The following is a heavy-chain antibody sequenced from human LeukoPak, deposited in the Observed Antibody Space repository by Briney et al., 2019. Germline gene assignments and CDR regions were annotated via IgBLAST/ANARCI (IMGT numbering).Heavy chain of an antibody. V-gene: IGHV1-2*02. J-gene: IGHJ6*02. CDR1: GYTFTGYY. D-gene: IGHD3-3*01. CDR3: AREAPDDNGDVWREPSRRYYYGMDV. CDR2: INPNSGGT. Sequence: ASVKVSCKASGYTFTGYYMHWVRQAPGQGLEWMGWINPNSGGTNYAQKFQGRATMTRDTSISTAYMELSRLRSDDTAVYYCAREAPDDNGDVWREPSRRYYYGMDVWGQGTTVTVSS.